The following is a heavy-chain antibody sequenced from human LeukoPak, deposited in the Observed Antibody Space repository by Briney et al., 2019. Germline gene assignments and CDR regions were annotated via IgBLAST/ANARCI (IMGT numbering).Heavy chain of an antibody. V-gene: IGHV4-59*08. CDR1: GGSISSYY. CDR3: ARHVVPTGYSSSWVLGDY. J-gene: IGHJ4*02. CDR2: IYYSGST. D-gene: IGHD6-13*01. Sequence: SETLSLTCTVSGGSISSYYWSWIRQPPGKGLEWIGYIYYSGSTNYNPSLKSRVTISVDTSKNQFSLKLSSVTAADTAVYYCARHVVPTGYSSSWVLGDYWGQGTLVTVSS.